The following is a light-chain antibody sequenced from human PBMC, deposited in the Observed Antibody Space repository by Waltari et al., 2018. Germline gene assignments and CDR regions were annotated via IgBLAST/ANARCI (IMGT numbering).Light chain of an antibody. V-gene: IGKV3-20*01. Sequence: EIVLTQSPGTLSLSPGESATLSCRASQSVSSSYLAWYQQKPGQAPRLLIYGASSRATGIPDRFSGSVSGTDFTLTISRLEPEDFAVYYCQQYGSSPRTFGQGTKVEIK. CDR2: GAS. CDR1: QSVSSSY. J-gene: IGKJ1*01. CDR3: QQYGSSPRT.